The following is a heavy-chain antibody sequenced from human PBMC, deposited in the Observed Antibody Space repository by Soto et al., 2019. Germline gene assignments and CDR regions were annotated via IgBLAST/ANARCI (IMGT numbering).Heavy chain of an antibody. CDR1: GYTLTELS. CDR3: ATGNYDSSGYYYRPFDP. J-gene: IGHJ5*02. V-gene: IGHV1-24*01. CDR2: FDPEDGET. D-gene: IGHD3-22*01. Sequence: ASVKVSCKVSGYTLTELSMHWVRQAPGKGLEWMGGFDPEDGETIYAQKFQGRVTMTEDTSTDTAYMELSSLRSEDTAVYYCATGNYDSSGYYYRPFDPWGQGTLVTVSS.